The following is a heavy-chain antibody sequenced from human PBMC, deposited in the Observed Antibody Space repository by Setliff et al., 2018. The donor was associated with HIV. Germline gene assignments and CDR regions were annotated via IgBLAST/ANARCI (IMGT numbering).Heavy chain of an antibody. D-gene: IGHD3-3*01. J-gene: IGHJ4*02. V-gene: IGHV4-31*03. CDR3: ARDRSDYYNLPGYFDH. CDR1: GGSISSGTYY. CDR2: IYYSGST. Sequence: SETLSLTCTVSGGSISSGTYYWSWIHQHPGKGLEWIGYIYYSGSTYYNPSLKSRVTISVDTSRNQFSLKLSSVTAADTAVYYCARDRSDYYNLPGYFDHWGLGTPVTSPQ.